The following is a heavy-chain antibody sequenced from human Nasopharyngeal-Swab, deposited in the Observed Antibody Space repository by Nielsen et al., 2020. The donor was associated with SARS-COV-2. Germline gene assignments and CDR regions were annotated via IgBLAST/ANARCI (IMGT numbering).Heavy chain of an antibody. Sequence: SETLSLTCAVYGGSFSGHQWSWVRQTPGKGLEWIGEVNHGGGTNYTPSLKSRVTISVATSKNQFSLKLTSVTAADTAVYYCARGGAGVVASPVLGLGPFYYYHFMDVWGQGTTVTVSS. D-gene: IGHD6-6*01. CDR3: ARGGAGVVASPVLGLGPFYYYHFMDV. CDR1: GGSFSGHQ. J-gene: IGHJ6*03. V-gene: IGHV4-34*01. CDR2: VNHGGGT.